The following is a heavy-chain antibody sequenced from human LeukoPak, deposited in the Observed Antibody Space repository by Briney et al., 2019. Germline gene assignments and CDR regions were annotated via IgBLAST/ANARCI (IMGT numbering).Heavy chain of an antibody. CDR2: IYYSGST. Sequence: SETLSLTCTVSGGSISSSSYYWGWIRQPPGKGLEWIGSIYYSGSTYYNPSLKSRVTISVDTSKNQFSLKLSSVTAADTAVYYCARGQREKYGEGWGQGTLVTVSS. CDR3: ARGQREKYGEG. D-gene: IGHD4-17*01. V-gene: IGHV4-39*07. J-gene: IGHJ4*02. CDR1: GGSISSSSYY.